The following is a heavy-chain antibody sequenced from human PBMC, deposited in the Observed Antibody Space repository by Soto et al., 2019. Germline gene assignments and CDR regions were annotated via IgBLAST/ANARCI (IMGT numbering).Heavy chain of an antibody. D-gene: IGHD3-9*01. CDR1: GGSFSGYY. CDR2: INHSGST. J-gene: IGHJ5*02. CDR3: ARGPADYDILTGYPGRNWFDP. Sequence: SETLSLTCAVYGGSFSGYYWSWIRQPPGKGLEWIGEINHSGSTNYNPSLKSRVTISVDTSKNQFSLKLSSVTAADTAVYYCARGPADYDILTGYPGRNWFDPWGQGTLVTVSS. V-gene: IGHV4-34*01.